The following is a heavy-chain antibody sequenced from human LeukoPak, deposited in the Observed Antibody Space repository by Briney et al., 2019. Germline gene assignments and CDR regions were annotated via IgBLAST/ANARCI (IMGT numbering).Heavy chain of an antibody. D-gene: IGHD3-22*01. CDR1: GFTFDDYA. Sequence: PGGSLRLSCAASGFTFDDYAMHWVRQAPGKGLEWVSGISWSSSTKGYVDSVKGRFTVSRDNAKNSLYLQLNSLRIEDTVLYFCVKDKELYYDSSLGAFDIWGQGTVVTVSS. V-gene: IGHV3-9*01. J-gene: IGHJ3*02. CDR2: ISWSSSTK. CDR3: VKDKELYYDSSLGAFDI.